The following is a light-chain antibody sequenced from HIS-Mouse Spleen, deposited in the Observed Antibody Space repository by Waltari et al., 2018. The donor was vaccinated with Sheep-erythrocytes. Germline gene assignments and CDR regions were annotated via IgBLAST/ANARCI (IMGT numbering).Light chain of an antibody. CDR1: QSARSN. V-gene: IGKV3-15*01. J-gene: IGKJ2*01. CDR3: QQYNNWPPPYT. CDR2: GAS. Sequence: EIVMTHSPATLAVSAGERATFPCGASQSARSNSAGYQQKPGQAPRLLIYGASTRATGIPARFSGSGSGTEFTLTISSMQSEDFAVYYCQQYNNWPPPYTFGQGTKLEIK.